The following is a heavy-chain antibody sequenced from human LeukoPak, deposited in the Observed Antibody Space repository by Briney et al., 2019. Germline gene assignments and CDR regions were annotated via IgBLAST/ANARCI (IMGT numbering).Heavy chain of an antibody. CDR1: GYIFSNYW. V-gene: IGHV5-51*01. D-gene: IGHD1-26*01. CDR2: IYAGDSDT. Sequence: GESLKISWEGSGYIFSNYWIGWVRQMPGEGLEWMGIIYAGDSDTRYRPSFQGQVTISADKSINTAYLQWSSLKASDTAMYFCARGQGGVNAFDIWGQGTMVTVSS. J-gene: IGHJ3*02. CDR3: ARGQGGVNAFDI.